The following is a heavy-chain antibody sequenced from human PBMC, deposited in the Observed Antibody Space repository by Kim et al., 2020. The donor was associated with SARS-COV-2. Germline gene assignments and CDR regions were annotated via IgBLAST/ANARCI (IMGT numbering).Heavy chain of an antibody. CDR2: ISWNSGSI. V-gene: IGHV3-9*01. Sequence: GGSLRLSCAASGFTFDDYAMHWVRQAPGKGLEWVSGISWNSGSIGYADSVKGRFTISRDNAKNSLYLQMNSLRAEDTALYYCANSYDILTGYYLFDYWGQGTLVTVSS. D-gene: IGHD3-9*01. CDR3: ANSYDILTGYYLFDY. CDR1: GFTFDDYA. J-gene: IGHJ4*01.